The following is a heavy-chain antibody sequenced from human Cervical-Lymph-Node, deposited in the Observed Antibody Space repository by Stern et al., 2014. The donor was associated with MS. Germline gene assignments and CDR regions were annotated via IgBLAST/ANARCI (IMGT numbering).Heavy chain of an antibody. CDR3: ATGSGYSYGFDD. CDR1: GYTLTALS. J-gene: IGHJ4*02. V-gene: IGHV1-24*01. Sequence: HVQLVQSGAEVKKPGASVKVSCQVSGYTLTALSMHWVRQAPGKGLEWMGGFAPDAGGTIYAQKFQGRVTMTEDTSTDTAYMELSSLRSEDTAVYYCATGSGYSYGFDDWGQGTLVTVSS. CDR2: FAPDAGGT. D-gene: IGHD5-18*01.